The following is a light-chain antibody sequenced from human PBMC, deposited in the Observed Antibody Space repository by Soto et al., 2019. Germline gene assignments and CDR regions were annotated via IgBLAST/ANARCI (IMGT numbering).Light chain of an antibody. V-gene: IGKV3-15*01. CDR3: QQSNKWPLT. Sequence: EIVMTQSPATLSVSPGERATLSCRASQSVGNYLAWYQQKPGQAPRLLMYGTSTRATGIPVRFSGSGSGTEFTLTISSLQSEDFAVYYCQQSNKWPLTFGQGTRLEIK. J-gene: IGKJ2*01. CDR1: QSVGNY. CDR2: GTS.